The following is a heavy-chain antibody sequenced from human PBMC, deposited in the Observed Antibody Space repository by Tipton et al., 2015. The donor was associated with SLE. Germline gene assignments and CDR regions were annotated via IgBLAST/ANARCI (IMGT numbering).Heavy chain of an antibody. V-gene: IGHV1-2*02. Sequence: QSGAEVKKPGASVKVSCKASGYTFTSYGISWVRQAPGRGLEWMGWINPNSGGTNSAQKFQGRVTMTRDTSISTAYMDLSRLRSDDTAVYYCARGQEDMAASLWGQGALVTVSS. CDR3: ARGQEDMAASL. J-gene: IGHJ4*02. CDR1: GYTFTSYG. CDR2: INPNSGGT. D-gene: IGHD5-24*01.